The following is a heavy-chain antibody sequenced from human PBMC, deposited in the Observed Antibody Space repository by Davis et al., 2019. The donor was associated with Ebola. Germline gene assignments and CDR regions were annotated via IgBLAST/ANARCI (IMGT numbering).Heavy chain of an antibody. D-gene: IGHD1-26*01. CDR2: ISPNSGGT. Sequence: AASVKVPCKASGYSFSNHVINWVRQAPGQGLEWMGRISPNSGGTNYPQKFQGRVTMTTDTSISTVYMELSRLSSDDTAVYYCARGSPPRTVGALIDIWGQGTLVTVSS. J-gene: IGHJ4*02. CDR1: GYSFSNHV. V-gene: IGHV1-2*06. CDR3: ARGSPPRTVGALIDI.